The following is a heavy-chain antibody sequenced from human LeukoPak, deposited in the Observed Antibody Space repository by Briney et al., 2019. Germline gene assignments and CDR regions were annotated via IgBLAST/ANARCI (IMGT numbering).Heavy chain of an antibody. CDR1: GYTFTGYY. CDR3: ARARGYYYDSSGYFDY. D-gene: IGHD3-22*01. J-gene: IGHJ4*02. Sequence: ASVKVSCKASGYTFTGYYMHWVRQAPGQGLEWMGWINPNSGGTNYAQRFQGWVTMTRDTSISTAYMELSRLRSDDTAVYYCARARGYYYDSSGYFDYWGQGTPVTVSS. CDR2: INPNSGGT. V-gene: IGHV1-2*04.